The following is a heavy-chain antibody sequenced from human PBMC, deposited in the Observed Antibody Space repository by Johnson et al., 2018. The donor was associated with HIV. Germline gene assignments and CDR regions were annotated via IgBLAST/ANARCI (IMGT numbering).Heavy chain of an antibody. Sequence: AQLVEFGGGLVQPGGSLRLSCAASGFTFSSYWMSWVRQAPGKGLEWVANIKQDGSEKYYVDSVTGRFTISRDNAKNSLYLQMNSLRAEDTAVYYCARPTTVEKGEDAFDIWGQGTMVTVSS. J-gene: IGHJ3*02. V-gene: IGHV3-7*05. CDR3: ARPTTVEKGEDAFDI. D-gene: IGHD4-23*01. CDR1: GFTFSSYW. CDR2: IKQDGSEK.